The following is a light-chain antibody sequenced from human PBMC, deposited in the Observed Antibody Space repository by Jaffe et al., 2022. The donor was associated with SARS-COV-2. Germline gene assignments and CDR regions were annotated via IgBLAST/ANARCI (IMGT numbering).Light chain of an antibody. CDR1: QSVSSN. Sequence: ETVMTQSPATLSVSPGERVTLSCRASQSVSSNLAWYQQKPGQAPRLLIYGASARATGIPARFSGSGSGTEFTLTISSLQSEDFAVYYCQQYNNWPPYTCGQGTKLEIK. CDR3: QQYNNWPPYT. J-gene: IGKJ2*01. V-gene: IGKV3-15*01. CDR2: GAS.